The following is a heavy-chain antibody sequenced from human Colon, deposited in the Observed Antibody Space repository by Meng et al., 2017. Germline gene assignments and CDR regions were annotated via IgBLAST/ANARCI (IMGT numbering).Heavy chain of an antibody. CDR2: FYFSGNT. CDR1: GDSISSGNHY. D-gene: IGHD3-22*01. Sequence: QVQLDGSGPGLVKPSQTLSLTCTVSGDSISSGNHYWSWSRQHPGKGLEWIGYFYFSGNTYYNPSLKSRVTISVDTSKNQFSLNLRSVTAADTAVYYCARYYYDSSGVTYFDPWGQGTLVTVSS. J-gene: IGHJ5*02. V-gene: IGHV4-31*03. CDR3: ARYYYDSSGVTYFDP.